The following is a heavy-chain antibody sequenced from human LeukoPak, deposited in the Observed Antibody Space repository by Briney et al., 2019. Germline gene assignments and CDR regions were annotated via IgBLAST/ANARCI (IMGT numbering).Heavy chain of an antibody. J-gene: IGHJ4*02. CDR2: MNPNSGNT. Sequence: ASVKVSCKASGYTFTSYDINWVRQATGQGLEWMGWMNPNSGNTGYAQKFQGRVTMTRNTSISTAYMELSSLRSEDTAVYYCAREPRPGYCSGTSCYQVDYWGQGTLVTVSS. CDR3: AREPRPGYCSGTSCYQVDY. V-gene: IGHV1-8*01. D-gene: IGHD2-2*01. CDR1: GYTFTSYD.